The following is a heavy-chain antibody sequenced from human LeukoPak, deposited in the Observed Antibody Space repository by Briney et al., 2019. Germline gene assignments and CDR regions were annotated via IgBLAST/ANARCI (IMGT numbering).Heavy chain of an antibody. CDR1: GYTFTGYY. V-gene: IGHV1-2*02. J-gene: IGHJ6*03. CDR2: INPNSGGT. CDR3: EQQPYYYYYMDV. D-gene: IGHD6-13*01. Sequence: ASVKVSCKASGYTFTGYYMHWVRQAPGQGLEWMGWINPNSGGTNYAQKFQGRVTMTRDTSISTAYMELSRLRSDDTAVYYCEQQPYYYYYMDVWGKGTTVTVSS.